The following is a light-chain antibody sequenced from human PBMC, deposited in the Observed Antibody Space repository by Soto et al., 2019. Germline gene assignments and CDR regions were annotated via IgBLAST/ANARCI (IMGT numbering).Light chain of an antibody. CDR2: EGT. CDR1: SNDVGSYNL. CDR3: CSYASSSPFV. J-gene: IGLJ2*01. Sequence: QSALTQPASVSGSPGQSITISCTGTSNDVGSYNLVSWYQQHPGKAPKLMIYEGTKRPSGVSNRFSGSKSDNTASLTISGLQAEDEADYYCCSYASSSPFVFGGGTKLTVL. V-gene: IGLV2-23*03.